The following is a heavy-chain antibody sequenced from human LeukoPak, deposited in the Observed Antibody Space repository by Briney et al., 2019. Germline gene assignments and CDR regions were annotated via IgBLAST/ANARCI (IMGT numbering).Heavy chain of an antibody. CDR3: AGDGPRGYSSSSVY. CDR1: GFTFSSYS. CDR2: ISSSSSYI. V-gene: IGHV3-21*01. J-gene: IGHJ4*02. D-gene: IGHD6-13*01. Sequence: GGSLRLSCAASGFTFSSYSMNWVRQAPGKGLEWVSSISSSSSYIYYADSVKGRFTISRDNAKNSLYLQMNSLRAEDTAVYYCAGDGPRGYSSSSVYWGQGTPVTVSS.